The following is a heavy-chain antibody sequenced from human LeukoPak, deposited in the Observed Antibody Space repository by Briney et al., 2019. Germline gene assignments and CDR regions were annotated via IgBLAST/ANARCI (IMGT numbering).Heavy chain of an antibody. Sequence: PGGSLRLSCAASGFTFDDYAMHWVRQAPGKGLEWVSGISWNSGSIGYADSVKGRFTISRDNAKNSVNLQMSSLREEDTAVYYCVRDWGNDREFDYWGQGTLVTVSS. CDR1: GFTFDDYA. D-gene: IGHD3-16*02. V-gene: IGHV3-9*01. J-gene: IGHJ4*02. CDR2: ISWNSGSI. CDR3: VRDWGNDREFDY.